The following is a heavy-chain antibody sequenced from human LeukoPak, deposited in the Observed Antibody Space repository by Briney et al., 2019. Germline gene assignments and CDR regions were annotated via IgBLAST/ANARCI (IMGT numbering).Heavy chain of an antibody. V-gene: IGHV5-10-1*01. D-gene: IGHD6-13*01. CDR1: GYRFTSYW. CDR2: IDPSDSYT. CDR3: ARLEYSSSWYEGY. Sequence: GESLKISCKGSGYRFTSYWISWVRQMPGKGLEWMGRIDPSDSYTNYSPSFQGHVTISADKSISTAYLQWSSLKASDTAMYYCARLEYSSSWYEGYWGQGTLVTVSS. J-gene: IGHJ4*01.